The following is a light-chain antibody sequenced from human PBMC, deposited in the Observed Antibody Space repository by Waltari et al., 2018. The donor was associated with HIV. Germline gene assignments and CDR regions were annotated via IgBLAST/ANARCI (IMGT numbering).Light chain of an antibody. V-gene: IGKV1D-12*01. Sequence: DIKMTQSPSSVSASVGDRVTITCRESQDISNCLTWYQQKPGKAPKLLIYPASNLQSVVPSRFSGSGFGTDFTLTISSLQPEDCATYYCQQSNNYPITLGQGTRLEIK. J-gene: IGKJ5*01. CDR3: QQSNNYPIT. CDR2: PAS. CDR1: QDISNC.